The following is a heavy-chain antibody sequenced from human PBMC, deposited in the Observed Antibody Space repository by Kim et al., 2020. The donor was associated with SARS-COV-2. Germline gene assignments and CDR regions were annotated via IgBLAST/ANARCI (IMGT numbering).Heavy chain of an antibody. J-gene: IGHJ4*02. Sequence: GGSLRLSCAASGFTFSNYIMAWVRQAPGKGLEWVTAINSGGTPYYAESLKGRCTISRDNSKSTVYLQMNSLRAEDTGVYHCARRGSSGTPHFESWGQGTLVTVSS. CDR1: GFTFSNYI. CDR3: ARRGSSGTPHFES. V-gene: IGHV3-23*01. D-gene: IGHD1-1*01. CDR2: INSGGTP.